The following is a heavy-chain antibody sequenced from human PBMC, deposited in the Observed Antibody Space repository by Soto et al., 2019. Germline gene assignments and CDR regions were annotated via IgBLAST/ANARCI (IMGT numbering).Heavy chain of an antibody. J-gene: IGHJ4*02. CDR2: ISGGGDIT. CDR1: GFTFGSFV. Sequence: GGSLRLSCVASGFTFGSFVMSWVRQAPGKGLEWVSVISGGGDITYYADSVKGRFTISRDNSKNTLYLQMNRLAAEDTAIYYCAKGYCSSTSCASDYWGQGTLVTVSS. CDR3: AKGYCSSTSCASDY. D-gene: IGHD2-2*01. V-gene: IGHV3-23*01.